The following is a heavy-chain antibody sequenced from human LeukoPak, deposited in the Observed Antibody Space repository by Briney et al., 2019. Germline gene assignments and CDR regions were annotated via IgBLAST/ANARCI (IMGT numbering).Heavy chain of an antibody. CDR1: GYSFTSYW. Sequence: GESLKISCKGSGYSFTSYWIGWVRQMPGKGLEWMGIIYPGDSDTRYSPSFQGQVTISADKSISTAYLQWSSLKASDTAMYYCASTSSSWSSPRYYYYYGMDVWGQGTTVTVPS. V-gene: IGHV5-51*01. D-gene: IGHD6-13*01. CDR2: IYPGDSDT. CDR3: ASTSSSWSSPRYYYYYGMDV. J-gene: IGHJ6*02.